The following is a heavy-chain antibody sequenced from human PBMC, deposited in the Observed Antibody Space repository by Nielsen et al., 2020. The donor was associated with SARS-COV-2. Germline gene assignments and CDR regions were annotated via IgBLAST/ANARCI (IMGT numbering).Heavy chain of an antibody. D-gene: IGHD4-17*01. CDR3: ARDGDTTVTTYYMDV. CDR2: INPNSGGT. V-gene: IGHV1-2*04. CDR1: GYTFTGYY. Sequence: ASVKVSCKASGYTFTGYYMHWVRQAPGQGLEWMGWINPNSGGTNYAQKFQGWVTMTRDTSISTAYMELSRLRSDDTAVYYCARDGDTTVTTYYMDVWGKGTTVTVSS. J-gene: IGHJ6*03.